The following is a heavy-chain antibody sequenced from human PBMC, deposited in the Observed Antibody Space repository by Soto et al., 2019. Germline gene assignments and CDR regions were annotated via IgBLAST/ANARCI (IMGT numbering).Heavy chain of an antibody. Sequence: QVQLQESGPGLVKPSETLSLTCTVSGGSISSYYWSWIRQPPGKGLEWIGYIYYSGSTNYNPSLKRRVTISVDTSKNQFSLKLSSVTAADTAVYYCARYGDLSAYYYYYYMDVWGKGTTVTVSS. CDR3: ARYGDLSAYYYYYYMDV. V-gene: IGHV4-59*08. CDR2: IYYSGST. J-gene: IGHJ6*03. D-gene: IGHD4-17*01. CDR1: GGSISSYY.